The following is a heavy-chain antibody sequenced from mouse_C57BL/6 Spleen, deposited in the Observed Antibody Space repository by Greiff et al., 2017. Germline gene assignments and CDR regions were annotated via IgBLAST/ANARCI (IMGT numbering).Heavy chain of an antibody. D-gene: IGHD1-1*01. CDR1: GYTFTNYW. Sequence: QVQLQQSGAELVRPGTSVKMSCKASGYTFTNYWIGWAKQRPGHGLEWIGDIYPGGGYTNYNEKFKGKATLTADKSSSTAYMQFSSLTSEDSAIYYCARTAYYGSSSAWFAYWGQGTLVTVSA. V-gene: IGHV1-63*01. CDR2: IYPGGGYT. J-gene: IGHJ3*01. CDR3: ARTAYYGSSSAWFAY.